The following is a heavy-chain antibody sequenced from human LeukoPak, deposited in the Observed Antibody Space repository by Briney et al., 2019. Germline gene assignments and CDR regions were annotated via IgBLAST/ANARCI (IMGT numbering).Heavy chain of an antibody. CDR3: AQISVDTSRNRWSDFDS. J-gene: IGHJ4*02. Sequence: GGSLRLSCEASGVTFSTYAMTWLRQAPGKGLEWVSALSASGFNTYYADSVKGRFTISRDNFKNMLYLQMNSLRAEDTAVYYCAQISVDTSRNRWSDFDSWGRGILVTVSS. D-gene: IGHD5-18*01. CDR2: LSASGFNT. V-gene: IGHV3-23*01. CDR1: GVTFSTYA.